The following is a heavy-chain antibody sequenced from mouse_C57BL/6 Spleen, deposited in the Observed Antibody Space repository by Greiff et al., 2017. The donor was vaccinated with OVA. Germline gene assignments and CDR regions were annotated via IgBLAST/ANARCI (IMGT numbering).Heavy chain of an antibody. CDR3: TRGLRPLYFDY. D-gene: IGHD2-4*01. V-gene: IGHV1-15*01. J-gene: IGHJ2*01. Sequence: VQLQQSGAELVRPGASVTLSCKASGYTFTDYEMHWVKQTPVHGLEWIGAIYPETGGTAYNQKFKGKAILTADKSSSTAYMELRSLTSEDSAVYYCTRGLRPLYFDYWGQGTTLTVSS. CDR2: IYPETGGT. CDR1: GYTFTDYE.